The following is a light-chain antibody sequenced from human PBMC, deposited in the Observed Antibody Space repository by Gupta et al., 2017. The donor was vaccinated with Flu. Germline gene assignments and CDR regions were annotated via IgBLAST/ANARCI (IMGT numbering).Light chain of an antibody. CDR3: MSFASSIAYV. CDR2: DVS. V-gene: IGLV2-14*03. CDR1: NY. Sequence: NYVYGYQQYPSQAPKLMIYDVSHRAAGVSNRFSGSEAGSTASLTISGLQAEDEADYYCMSFASSIAYVFGTGTKVTVL. J-gene: IGLJ1*01.